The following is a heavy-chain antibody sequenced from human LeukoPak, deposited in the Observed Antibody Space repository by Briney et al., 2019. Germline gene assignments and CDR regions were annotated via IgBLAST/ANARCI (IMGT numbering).Heavy chain of an antibody. CDR2: IYYSGST. V-gene: IGHV4-59*01. CDR3: ARDGYYDSSGHSEFDY. CDR1: GGSISSYY. Sequence: SETLSLTCTVSGGSISSYYWSWIRQPPGKGLEWMGYIYYSGSTNYNPSLKSRVTISVDTSKNQFSLKLGSVTAADTAVYYCARDGYYDSSGHSEFDYWGQGTLVTVSS. D-gene: IGHD3-22*01. J-gene: IGHJ4*02.